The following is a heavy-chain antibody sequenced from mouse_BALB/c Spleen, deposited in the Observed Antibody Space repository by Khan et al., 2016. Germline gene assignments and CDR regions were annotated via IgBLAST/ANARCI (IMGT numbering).Heavy chain of an antibody. V-gene: IGHV1-7*01. CDR3: ASYYYGSSYAMEY. Sequence: VELKQSGAELAKPGASVKMSCKASGYTFTSYWMHWVKQRPGQGLEWIGYINPSTGYTEYNQKFKDKATLTADKSSSTAYMQLSSLTSEDSAVYYCASYYYGSSYAMEYWGQGTAVTVSS. D-gene: IGHD1-1*01. J-gene: IGHJ4*01. CDR2: INPSTGYT. CDR1: GYTFTSYW.